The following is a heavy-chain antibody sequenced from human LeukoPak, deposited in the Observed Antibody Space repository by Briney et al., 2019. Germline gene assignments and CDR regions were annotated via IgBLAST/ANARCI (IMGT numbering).Heavy chain of an antibody. D-gene: IGHD5-18*01. CDR1: GSSFTSYW. Sequence: GASLQISCQGSGSSFTSYWIGWVRQVPGKGLEWMGIIYPGDSDTRYSPSFQGHVTISADKSISTAYLQWSSLKASDTAMYYCARLRSYGLGLWGQGTLVTVSS. CDR2: IYPGDSDT. V-gene: IGHV5-51*01. CDR3: ARLRSYGLGL. J-gene: IGHJ4*02.